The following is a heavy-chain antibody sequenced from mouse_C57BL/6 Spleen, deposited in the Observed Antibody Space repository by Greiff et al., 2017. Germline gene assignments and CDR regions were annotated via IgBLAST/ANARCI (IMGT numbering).Heavy chain of an antibody. J-gene: IGHJ3*01. D-gene: IGHD1-1*01. Sequence: VQLQQSGPELVKPGASVKISCKASGYAFSSSWMNWVKQRPGKGLEWIGRIYPGDGDTNYNGKFKGKATLTADKSSSTAYMQLSSLTSEDSAVYFCARSSTVVDPWFAYWGQVTLVTVSA. CDR3: ARSSTVVDPWFAY. V-gene: IGHV1-82*01. CDR2: IYPGDGDT. CDR1: GYAFSSSW.